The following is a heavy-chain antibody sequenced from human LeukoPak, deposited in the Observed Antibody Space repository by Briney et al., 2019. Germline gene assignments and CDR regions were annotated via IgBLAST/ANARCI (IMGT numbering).Heavy chain of an antibody. V-gene: IGHV3-30-3*01. CDR2: ISYDGSNK. CDR1: GYTFSSYA. Sequence: GGSLRLSCAASGYTFSSYAMHWVRQAPGKGLEWVAVISYDGSNKFYADSVKGRFTLSRDNSKNTLYLQMNSLRIEDTAVYYCGRGSVGFGELNYWGQGTLVTVSS. D-gene: IGHD3-10*01. CDR3: GRGSVGFGELNY. J-gene: IGHJ4*02.